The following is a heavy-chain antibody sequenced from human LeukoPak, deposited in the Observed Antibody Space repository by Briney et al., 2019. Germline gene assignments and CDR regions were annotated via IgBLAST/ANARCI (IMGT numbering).Heavy chain of an antibody. CDR1: GGSFSGYY. J-gene: IGHJ3*02. Sequence: PSETLSLTCAVYGGSFSGYYWSWIRQPPGKGLEWIGEINHSGSTNYNPSLKSRVTISVDTSKDQFSLKLSSVTAADTAVYYCARDSSAGAFDIWGQGTMVTVSS. CDR2: INHSGST. V-gene: IGHV4-34*01. CDR3: ARDSSAGAFDI. D-gene: IGHD3-22*01.